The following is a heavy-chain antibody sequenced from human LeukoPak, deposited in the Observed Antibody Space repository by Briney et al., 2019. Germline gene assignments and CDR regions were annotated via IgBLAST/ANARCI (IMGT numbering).Heavy chain of an antibody. V-gene: IGHV3-21*04. D-gene: IGHD3-3*01. CDR1: GFTFSRYS. CDR3: AKDSGYYDFWSGYYTPHYYYGMDV. CDR2: ISSSSSYI. Sequence: PGGSLRLSCAASGFTFSRYSMHWVRQAPGKGLEWVSTISSSSSYIYYADSVKGRFTISRANAKNSLYLQMNSLRAEDTALYYCAKDSGYYDFWSGYYTPHYYYGMDVWGQGTTVTVSS. J-gene: IGHJ6*02.